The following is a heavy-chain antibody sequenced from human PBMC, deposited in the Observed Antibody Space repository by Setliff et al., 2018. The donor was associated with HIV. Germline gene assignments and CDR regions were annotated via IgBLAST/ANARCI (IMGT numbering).Heavy chain of an antibody. CDR2: IHFSGST. Sequence: SETLSLTCTVSGGSISSGGYYWSWIRQPPGKGLEWIGSIHFSGSTWYTQSLKSRVTIWVDTSKNQFSLKVNSVTAADTAVYYCVRPSLGIGGGSIFHNWGQGTLVTVSS. V-gene: IGHV4-39*01. D-gene: IGHD3-3*01. J-gene: IGHJ4*02. CDR3: VRPSLGIGGGSIFHN. CDR1: GGSISSGGYY.